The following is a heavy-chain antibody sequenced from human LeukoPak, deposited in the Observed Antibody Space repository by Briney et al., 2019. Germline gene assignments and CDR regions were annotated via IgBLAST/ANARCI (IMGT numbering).Heavy chain of an antibody. CDR1: RFTFSSYW. V-gene: IGHV3-74*01. D-gene: IGHD3-10*01. CDR2: INTDGSST. Sequence: TGGSLRLSCAASRFTFSSYWMHWVRQAPGKGLVWVSRINTDGSSTSYADSVKGRFTISRDNAKNTLYLQMNSLRAEDTAVYYCASLQYGSKNYAFDYWGQGTLVTVSS. CDR3: ASLQYGSKNYAFDY. J-gene: IGHJ4*02.